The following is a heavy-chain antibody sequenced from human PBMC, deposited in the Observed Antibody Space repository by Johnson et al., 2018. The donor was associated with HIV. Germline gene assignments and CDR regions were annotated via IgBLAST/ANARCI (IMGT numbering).Heavy chain of an antibody. J-gene: IGHJ3*02. D-gene: IGHD6-13*01. V-gene: IGHV3-15*01. CDR2: IKSKSEGGTT. Sequence: MLLVESGGGLVKPGGSLRLSCAASGLTFSNVWMSWVRQAPGKGLEWVGHIKSKSEGGTTDSAAPVKGRFTISRDDSNVTVFLQMNSLKTEDTAVYYCTRSIAATGRDALDIWGQGTMVTVSS. CDR1: GLTFSNVW. CDR3: TRSIAATGRDALDI.